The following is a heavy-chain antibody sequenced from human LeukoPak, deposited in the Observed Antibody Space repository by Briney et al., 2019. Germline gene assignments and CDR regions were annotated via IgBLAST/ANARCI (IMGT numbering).Heavy chain of an antibody. CDR2: ISGSGSGGST. J-gene: IGHJ4*02. CDR3: AKEPYSSSWNLFDY. Sequence: PGGSLRLSCAASGFTFSSSAMSWVRQAPGKGLEWVSSISGSGSGGSTYYADSVKGRFTISRDNSKNTLYLQMNSLRAEDTAVYYCAKEPYSSSWNLFDYWGQGTLVTVSS. V-gene: IGHV3-23*01. CDR1: GFTFSSSA. D-gene: IGHD6-13*01.